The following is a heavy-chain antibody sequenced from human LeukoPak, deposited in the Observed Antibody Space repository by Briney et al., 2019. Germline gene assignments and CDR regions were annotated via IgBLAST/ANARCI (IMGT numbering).Heavy chain of an antibody. V-gene: IGHV3-74*01. D-gene: IGHD6-19*01. CDR2: INTDGSST. CDR3: ARDQGKYSSGWYGYDAFDI. CDR1: GFIFSSYW. J-gene: IGHJ3*02. Sequence: GGSLRLSCAASGFIFSSYWMHWVRHAPGKGLAWVSRINTDGSSTSYADSVKGRFTISRDNAKNTLYLQMNSLRAEDTAVYYCARDQGKYSSGWYGYDAFDIWGQGTMVTVSS.